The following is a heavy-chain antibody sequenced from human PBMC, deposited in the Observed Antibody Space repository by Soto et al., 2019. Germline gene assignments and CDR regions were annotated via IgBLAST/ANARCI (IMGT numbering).Heavy chain of an antibody. CDR2: IYWDDDK. CDR1: GFSLSTSGVG. Sequence: QITLKESGPPLVKPTQTLTLTCTFSGFSLSTSGVGVGWIRQPPGKALEWLALIYWDDDKRYSPSLKSRLTIPKDTSKNQVVLTMTNMDPVDTATYYCAHGWFGELLSYNWFDPWGQGTLVTVSS. D-gene: IGHD3-10*01. CDR3: AHGWFGELLSYNWFDP. J-gene: IGHJ5*02. V-gene: IGHV2-5*02.